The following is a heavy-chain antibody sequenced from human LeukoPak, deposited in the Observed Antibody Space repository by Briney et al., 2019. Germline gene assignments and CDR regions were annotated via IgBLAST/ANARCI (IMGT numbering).Heavy chain of an antibody. D-gene: IGHD2-2*02. CDR3: AAVPRAKVVPAAISYYYMDV. CDR2: IVVGSGNT. J-gene: IGHJ6*03. Sequence: SVKVSCKASGLTFTSSAMQWVRQARGQRLEWIGWIVVGSGNTNYAQKFQERVTITRDMSTSTAYMELSSLRSEDTAVYYCAAVPRAKVVPAAISYYYMDVWGKGTTVTVSS. V-gene: IGHV1-58*02. CDR1: GLTFTSSA.